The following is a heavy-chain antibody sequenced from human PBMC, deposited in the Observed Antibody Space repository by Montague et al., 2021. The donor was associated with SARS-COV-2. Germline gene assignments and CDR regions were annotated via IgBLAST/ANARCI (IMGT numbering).Heavy chain of an antibody. J-gene: IGHJ5*02. CDR2: MYYSGST. Sequence: SETLSLTCIVSGGSTNYYYWSWIRQSPGKGLEWIGYMYYSGSTNYNPSLKSRVTMSIDRSKNQFSLKLRSVTAADTAVYYCARHRNYGDHSLDNWFHPWGQGTLVTVSS. CDR1: GGSTNYYY. CDR3: ARHRNYGDHSLDNWFHP. V-gene: IGHV4-59*01. D-gene: IGHD4-17*01.